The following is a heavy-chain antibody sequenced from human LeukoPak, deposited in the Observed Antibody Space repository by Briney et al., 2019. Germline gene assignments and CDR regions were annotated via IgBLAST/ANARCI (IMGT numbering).Heavy chain of an antibody. D-gene: IGHD3-10*01. J-gene: IGHJ4*02. Sequence: GGSLRLSCAASGFTFSSYGMHWVRQAPGKGLEWVAFIRYDGSNKYYADSVKGRFTISRDNSKNTLYLQMNSLRAEDTAVYYCAKGSAHQLLWFGEFLDYWGQGTLVTVSS. CDR2: IRYDGSNK. CDR1: GFTFSSYG. V-gene: IGHV3-30*02. CDR3: AKGSAHQLLWFGEFLDY.